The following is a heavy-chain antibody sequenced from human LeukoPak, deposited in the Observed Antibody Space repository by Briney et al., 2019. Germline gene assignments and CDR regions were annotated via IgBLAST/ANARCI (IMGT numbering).Heavy chain of an antibody. V-gene: IGHV1-69*05. CDR2: IIPIFGTA. J-gene: IGHJ5*02. CDR3: ARSHLGEYCSSTSCYFNFWFDP. D-gene: IGHD2-2*01. CDR1: GGTFSSYA. Sequence: ASVKVSCKASGGTFSSYAISWVRQAPEQGLEWMGGIIPIFGTANYAQKFQGRVTITTDESTSTAYMELSSLRSEDTAVYYCARSHLGEYCSSTSCYFNFWFDPWGQGTLVTVSS.